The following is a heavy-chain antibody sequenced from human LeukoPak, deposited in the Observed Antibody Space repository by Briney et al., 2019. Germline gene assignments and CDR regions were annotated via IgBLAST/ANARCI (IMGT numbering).Heavy chain of an antibody. CDR2: FDPEEGET. J-gene: IGHJ4*02. D-gene: IGHD6-19*01. CDR1: GYTLTELS. CDR3: ATEIAVAGTNYFDY. Sequence: ASVKVSCKVSGYTLTELSMHWVRQAPGKGLEWMGRFDPEEGETIYAQKFQGIVTMTEDTSTDTAYMELSSLRSEDTAVYYCATEIAVAGTNYFDYWGQGTLVTVSS. V-gene: IGHV1-24*01.